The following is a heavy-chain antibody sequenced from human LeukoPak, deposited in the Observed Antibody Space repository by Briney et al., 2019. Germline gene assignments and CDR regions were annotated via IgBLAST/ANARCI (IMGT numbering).Heavy chain of an antibody. D-gene: IGHD5-18*01. J-gene: IGHJ4*02. CDR3: ARAGYSYGLIFDY. Sequence: SQTLSLTYALSGDSVSSNSAAWNWLRQSPSRGLEWLGRTYYRSKWYNDYAVSVKSRITINPDTSKNQFSLQLNSVTPEDTAVYYCARAGYSYGLIFDYWGQGTLVTVSS. V-gene: IGHV6-1*01. CDR1: GDSVSSNSAA. CDR2: TYYRSKWYN.